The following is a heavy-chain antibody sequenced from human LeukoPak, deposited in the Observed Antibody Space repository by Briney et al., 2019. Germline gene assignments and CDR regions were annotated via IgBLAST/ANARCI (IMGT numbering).Heavy chain of an antibody. D-gene: IGHD4-17*01. CDR3: AKSFVGNYGDYFSFDY. Sequence: EASVKVSCKASGYTFTSYGISWVRQAPGQGLEWMGWISAYNGNTNYAQKLQGRVTMTTDTSTSTAYMELRSLRSDDTAVYYCAKSFVGNYGDYFSFDYWGQGTLVTVSS. CDR1: GYTFTSYG. V-gene: IGHV1-18*01. J-gene: IGHJ4*02. CDR2: ISAYNGNT.